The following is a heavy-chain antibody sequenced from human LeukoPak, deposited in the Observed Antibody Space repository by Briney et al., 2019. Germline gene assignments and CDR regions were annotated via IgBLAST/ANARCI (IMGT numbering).Heavy chain of an antibody. J-gene: IGHJ4*02. V-gene: IGHV3-7*01. CDR2: IKQDGSEK. D-gene: IGHD2-2*01. Sequence: GGSLRLSCAASGFTFSSYWMSWVRQAPGKGLEWVVNIKQDGSEKYYVDSVKGRFTISRDNAKNSLYLQMNSLRAEDTAVYYCARFKRAGSCRFDYWGQGTLVTVSS. CDR1: GFTFSSYW. CDR3: ARFKRAGSCRFDY.